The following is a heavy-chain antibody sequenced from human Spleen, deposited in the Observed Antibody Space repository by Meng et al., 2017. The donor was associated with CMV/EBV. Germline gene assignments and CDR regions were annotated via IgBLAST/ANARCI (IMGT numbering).Heavy chain of an antibody. V-gene: IGHV3-23*01. CDR3: AKDAYTSGWYSYVH. Sequence: LSLTCAASGFSFSTYAMSWVRQAPGKGLEWVSAISGTDTNTYYADSVKGRFTVSRDNSKNTLYLQMNSLRVDDTAVYYCAKDAYTSGWYSYVHWGQGTLVTVSS. CDR2: ISGTDTNT. D-gene: IGHD6-19*01. CDR1: GFSFSTYA. J-gene: IGHJ4*02.